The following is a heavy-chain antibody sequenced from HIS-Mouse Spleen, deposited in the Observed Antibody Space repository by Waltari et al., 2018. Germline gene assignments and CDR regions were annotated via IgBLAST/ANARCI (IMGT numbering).Heavy chain of an antibody. Sequence: QVQLVQSGAEVKKPGASVKVSCKASGYTFSGYYRHWVRQAPGQRLEWMGWINPNSGGTNYAQKFQGRVTMTRDTSISTAYMELSRLRSDDTAVYYCARDNIRWQQLVDYWGQGTLVTVSS. CDR3: ARDNIRWQQLVDY. V-gene: IGHV1-2*02. CDR1: GYTFSGYY. J-gene: IGHJ4*02. D-gene: IGHD6-13*01. CDR2: INPNSGGT.